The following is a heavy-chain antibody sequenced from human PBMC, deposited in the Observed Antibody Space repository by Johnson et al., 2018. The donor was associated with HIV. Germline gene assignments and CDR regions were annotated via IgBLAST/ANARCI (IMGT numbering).Heavy chain of an antibody. V-gene: IGHV3-30*19. Sequence: VQLVESGGGLVKPGGSLRLSCAGSGFTFSDHYMSWVRQAPGKGLEWVAVISYDGSNKYYADSVKGRFNISRDNSKNTLFLQMNSLRAEDTALYYCARGSYDGDAFDIWGQGTIVTVSS. CDR3: ARGSYDGDAFDI. CDR2: ISYDGSNK. J-gene: IGHJ3*02. D-gene: IGHD1-26*01. CDR1: GFTFSDHY.